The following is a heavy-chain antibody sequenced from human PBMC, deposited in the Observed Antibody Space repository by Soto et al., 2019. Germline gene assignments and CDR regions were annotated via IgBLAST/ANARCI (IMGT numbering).Heavy chain of an antibody. J-gene: IGHJ4*02. CDR1: GYTFTSYY. CDR2: INPSGSST. Sequence: QVQLVQSGAEVKKPGASVKVSCKASGYTFTSYYMHWVRQAPGQGLEWMGIINPSGSSTSYAQKFQGRVTMTRDTSTSTVYMELSSLSSEDTAVYYCARLFSPPEPENYYYESSGYSHQSFDYWGQGTLVTVSS. CDR3: ARLFSPPEPENYYYESSGYSHQSFDY. V-gene: IGHV1-46*01. D-gene: IGHD3-22*01.